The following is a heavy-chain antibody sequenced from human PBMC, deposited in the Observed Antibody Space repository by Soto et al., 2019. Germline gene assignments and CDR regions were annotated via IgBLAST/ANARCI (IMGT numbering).Heavy chain of an antibody. CDR3: AKEGGYSYGLYYYGMDV. V-gene: IGHV3-23*01. CDR2: ISGSGGGT. J-gene: IGHJ6*02. CDR1: GFTFSSFA. Sequence: PGGSLRLSCAASGFTFSSFAMSWVRQAPGKGLEWVSVISGSGGGTYYADSVKGRLTISGDNSKNTLFLQMNSLKAEDTAVYYCAKEGGYSYGLYYYGMDVWGQGTTVTVSS. D-gene: IGHD5-18*01.